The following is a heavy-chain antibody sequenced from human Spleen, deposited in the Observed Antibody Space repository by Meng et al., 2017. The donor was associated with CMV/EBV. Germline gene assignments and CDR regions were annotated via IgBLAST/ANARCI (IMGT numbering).Heavy chain of an antibody. CDR1: GGYY. D-gene: IGHD3-9*01. CDR2: INTSGST. J-gene: IGHJ5*02. Sequence: GGYYWSWIRQPSGKGLEWIGRINTSGSTYYNPSLKSRVTISVDTSKNQFSLKLSSVTAADTAVYYCARDEKTLTVYRNYKRDNWFDPWGQGTLVTVSS. CDR3: ARDEKTLTVYRNYKRDNWFDP. V-gene: IGHV4-61*02.